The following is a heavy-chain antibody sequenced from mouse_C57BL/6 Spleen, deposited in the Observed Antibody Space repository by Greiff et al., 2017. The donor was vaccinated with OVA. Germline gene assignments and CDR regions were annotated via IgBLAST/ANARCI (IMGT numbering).Heavy chain of an antibody. Sequence: LQESGPELVKPGASVKISCKASGYSFTSYYIHWVKQRPGQGLEWIGWIYPGSGNTKYNEKFKGKATLTADTSSSTAYMQLSSLTSEDSAVYYCAEDYDGYAMDYWGQGTSVTVSS. CDR1: GYSFTSYY. CDR3: AEDYDGYAMDY. V-gene: IGHV1-66*01. D-gene: IGHD2-4*01. J-gene: IGHJ4*01. CDR2: IYPGSGNT.